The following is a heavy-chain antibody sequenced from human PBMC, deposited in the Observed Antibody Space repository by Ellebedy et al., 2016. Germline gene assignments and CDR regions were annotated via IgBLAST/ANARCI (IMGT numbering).Heavy chain of an antibody. Sequence: GGSLRLSXAASGFTFSSYAMSWVRQAPGKGLEWVSAISGSGGSTYYADSVKGRFTISRDNSKNTLYLQMNSLRAEDTAVYYCAKAKGIAVAYYYYGMDVWGQGTTVTVSS. CDR3: AKAKGIAVAYYYYGMDV. V-gene: IGHV3-23*01. J-gene: IGHJ6*02. D-gene: IGHD6-19*01. CDR1: GFTFSSYA. CDR2: ISGSGGST.